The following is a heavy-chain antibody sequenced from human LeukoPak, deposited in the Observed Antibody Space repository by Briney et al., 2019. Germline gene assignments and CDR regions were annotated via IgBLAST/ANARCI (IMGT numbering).Heavy chain of an antibody. CDR1: GFTFRDYA. Sequence: LTGGSLRLSCTASGFTFRDYAMSWVRQAPGKGLEWVGFIRSKASGGTTEYTASVKGRFTISRDDSKSIAYLQMNSLITEDTATYYCTRGYSIDYWGQGTQVTVSS. CDR3: TRGYSIDY. V-gene: IGHV3-49*04. CDR2: IRSKASGGTT. D-gene: IGHD4-11*01. J-gene: IGHJ4*02.